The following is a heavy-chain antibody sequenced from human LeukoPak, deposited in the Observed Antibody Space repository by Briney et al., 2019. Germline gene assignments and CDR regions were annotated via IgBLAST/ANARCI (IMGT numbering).Heavy chain of an antibody. Sequence: EAGGSLRLSCAASGFTFSSYAMSWVRQAPGKGLEWVSAISGSGGSTYYADSVKGRFTISRDNSKNTLYLQMNSLRAEDTAVYYCAKTLCSVWGSCSYFDYWGQGTLVTVSS. V-gene: IGHV3-23*01. J-gene: IGHJ4*02. CDR2: ISGSGGST. D-gene: IGHD3-16*01. CDR3: AKTLCSVWGSCSYFDY. CDR1: GFTFSSYA.